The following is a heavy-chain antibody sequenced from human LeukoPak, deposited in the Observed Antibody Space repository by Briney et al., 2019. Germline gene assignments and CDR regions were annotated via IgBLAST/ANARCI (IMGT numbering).Heavy chain of an antibody. CDR3: AKPREGSSSWYAAG. CDR2: ISYDGSNQ. J-gene: IGHJ4*02. CDR1: GFTFRSYG. Sequence: PGRSLRLPCAASGFTFRSYGMHWVRQAPGKGPEWVAVISYDGSNQYYTESVKGRFTISRDNSKNTLYLQMNSLRVEDTAVYYCAKPREGSSSWYAAGWGQGTLVTVSS. V-gene: IGHV3-30*18. D-gene: IGHD6-13*01.